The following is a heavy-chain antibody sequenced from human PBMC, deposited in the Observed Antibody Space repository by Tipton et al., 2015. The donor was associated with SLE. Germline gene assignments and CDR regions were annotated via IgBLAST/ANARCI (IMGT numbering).Heavy chain of an antibody. V-gene: IGHV5-51*03. CDR1: GYSFTSYW. CDR2: IYPGDPDT. Sequence: VQLVQAGAEVKKPGESLKISCKGSGYSFTSYWIGWVRQMPGKGLEWMGIIYPGDPDTRYSPSFQGQVTISADKSISTAYLQWSSLKASDTAMYYCARRDYYDSSGYRYYFDYWGQGTLVTVSS. J-gene: IGHJ4*02. D-gene: IGHD3-22*01. CDR3: ARRDYYDSSGYRYYFDY.